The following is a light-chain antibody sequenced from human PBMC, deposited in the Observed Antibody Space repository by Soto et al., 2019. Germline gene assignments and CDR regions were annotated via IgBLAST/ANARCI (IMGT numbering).Light chain of an antibody. J-gene: IGLJ3*02. CDR2: DVI. CDR1: SSDVGAYDF. V-gene: IGLV2-11*01. CDR3: SSYAGSHTYEV. Sequence: QSVLTQPRSVSGSLGQSVTISCTGTSSDVGAYDFVSWYRQNPGKAPRLIIFDVIKRPSGVPDRFSGSKSGNTASLTISGLQSEDEADYHCSSYAGSHTYEVFGGGTKVTVL.